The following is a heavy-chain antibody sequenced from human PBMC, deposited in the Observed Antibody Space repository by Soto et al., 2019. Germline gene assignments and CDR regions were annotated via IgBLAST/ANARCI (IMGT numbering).Heavy chain of an antibody. Sequence: SVKVSCKASGGTFSSYAISWVRQAPGQGLEWMGGIIPIFGTANYAQKFQGRVTITADKSTSTAYMELSSLRSEDTAVYYCARRGGGVTTSEYFQHWGQGTLVTVSS. CDR1: GGTFSSYA. D-gene: IGHD4-17*01. CDR2: IIPIFGTA. CDR3: ARRGGGVTTSEYFQH. V-gene: IGHV1-69*06. J-gene: IGHJ1*01.